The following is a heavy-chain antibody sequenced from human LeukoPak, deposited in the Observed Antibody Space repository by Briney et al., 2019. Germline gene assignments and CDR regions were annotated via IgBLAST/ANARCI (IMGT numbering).Heavy chain of an antibody. J-gene: IGHJ6*03. V-gene: IGHV3-21*01. CDR1: GLAFSSYT. CDR2: ITSGSSYR. CDR3: ARDPYSGSYGNYYYYFMDV. D-gene: IGHD1-26*01. Sequence: GGSLRLSCVVSGLAFSSYTMNWFRQAPGKGLEWVSSITSGSSYRFYADSVKGRFTISRDNAKNSLYLQMNSLRAEDTAVYYCARDPYSGSYGNYYYYFMDVWGKGTTVTISS.